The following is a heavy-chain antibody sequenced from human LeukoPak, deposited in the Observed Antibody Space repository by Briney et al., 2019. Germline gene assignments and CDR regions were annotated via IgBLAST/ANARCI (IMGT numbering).Heavy chain of an antibody. V-gene: IGHV1-2*02. CDR3: ARDAYDSSGYYIDY. J-gene: IGHJ4*02. CDR2: INPNSGGT. CDR1: GYTFTGYY. D-gene: IGHD3-22*01. Sequence: ASVKVSCKASGYTFTGYYMHWVRQAPGQGLEWMGWINPNSGGTNYAQKLQGRVTMTRDTSISTAYMELSRLRSDDTAVYYCARDAYDSSGYYIDYWGQGTLVTVSS.